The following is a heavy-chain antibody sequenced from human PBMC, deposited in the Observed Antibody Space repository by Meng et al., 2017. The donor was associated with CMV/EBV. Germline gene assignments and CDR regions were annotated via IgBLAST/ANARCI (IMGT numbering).Heavy chain of an antibody. CDR3: AREGYCSSTSCYVNWFDP. Sequence: SVKVSCKASGYTFTGYYMHWVRQAPGQGLEWMGWINPNSGGTNYAQKFQGRVTMTRDTSISTAYMELSRLRSDDTAVYYCAREGYCSSTSCYVNWFDPWGQGTLVTVSS. CDR1: GYTFTGYY. J-gene: IGHJ5*02. D-gene: IGHD2-2*01. CDR2: INPNSGGT. V-gene: IGHV1-2*02.